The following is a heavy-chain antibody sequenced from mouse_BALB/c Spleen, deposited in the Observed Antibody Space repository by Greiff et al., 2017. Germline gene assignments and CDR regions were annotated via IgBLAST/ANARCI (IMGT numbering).Heavy chain of an antibody. D-gene: IGHD2-1*01. CDR1: GFSLSTSGMS. CDR3: ARMPYGNSSMDY. J-gene: IGHJ4*01. CDR2: IWWNDDK. Sequence: QVTLKVSGPGILQPSQTLSLTCSFSGFSLSTSGMSVGWIRQPSGKGLEWLAHIWWNDDKYYNPALKSRLTISKDTSTNQVFLKIASVVTADTATYYCARMPYGNSSMDYWGQGTSVTVSS. V-gene: IGHV8-8*01.